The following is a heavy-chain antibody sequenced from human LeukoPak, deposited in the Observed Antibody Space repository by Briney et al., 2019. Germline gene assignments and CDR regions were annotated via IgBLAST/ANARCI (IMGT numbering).Heavy chain of an antibody. CDR3: ASYYDSSGYYLDY. CDR1: GFTFSSYA. V-gene: IGHV3-66*01. Sequence: GGSLRLSCAASGFTFSSYAMSWVRQAPGKGLEWVSVIYSGGSTYYADSVKGRFTISRDNSKNTLYLQMNSLRAEDTAVYYCASYYDSSGYYLDYWGQGTLVTVSS. D-gene: IGHD3-22*01. J-gene: IGHJ4*02. CDR2: IYSGGST.